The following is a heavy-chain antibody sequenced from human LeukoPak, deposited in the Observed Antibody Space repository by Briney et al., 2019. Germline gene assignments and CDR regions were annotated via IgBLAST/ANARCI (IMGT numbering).Heavy chain of an antibody. CDR2: IVVGSGNT. Sequence: GASVKASCKASGFTFTSSAVQWVRQARGQRLEWIGWIVVGSGNTNYAQKFQERVTITRDMSTSTAYMELSSLRSEDTAVYYCAAFRIAAAGIPTPILDYWGQGTLVTVSS. J-gene: IGHJ4*02. D-gene: IGHD6-13*01. CDR1: GFTFTSSA. V-gene: IGHV1-58*01. CDR3: AAFRIAAAGIPTPILDY.